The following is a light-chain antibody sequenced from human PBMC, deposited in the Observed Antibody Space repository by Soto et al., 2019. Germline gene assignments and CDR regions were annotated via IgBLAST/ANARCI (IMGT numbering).Light chain of an antibody. CDR2: TAS. Sequence: DIQLTQSPSFLSASVGDRVTITCRASQVISTGLAWYQQKSGKAPKLLIHTASTLQSGVPSRFSGSGSGTEFTLSSNSLQPEDVATYYCQQRRDYPITFGQGTRLDMK. J-gene: IGKJ5*01. V-gene: IGKV1-9*01. CDR3: QQRRDYPIT. CDR1: QVISTG.